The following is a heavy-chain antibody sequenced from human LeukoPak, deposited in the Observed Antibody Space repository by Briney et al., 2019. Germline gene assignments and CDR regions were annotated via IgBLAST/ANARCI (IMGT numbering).Heavy chain of an antibody. Sequence: GGALGRSGSASALSFRNDAVAWGRQARGRGLVYISAMSSNGGSTYYADSVKGRFTISRDNSKNTLYLQMSSLRSEDTAVYYCVKNGVYTSGWYGGYFDYWGQGTLVTVSS. CDR3: VKNGVYTSGWYGGYFDY. CDR1: ALSFRNDA. CDR2: MSSNGGST. J-gene: IGHJ4*02. V-gene: IGHV3-64D*08. D-gene: IGHD6-19*01.